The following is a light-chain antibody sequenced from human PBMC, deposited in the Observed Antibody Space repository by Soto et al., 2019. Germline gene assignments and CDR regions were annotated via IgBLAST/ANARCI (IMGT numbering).Light chain of an antibody. J-gene: IGKJ1*01. CDR3: HHYDSTSSSWT. CDR1: QSVGSD. CDR2: DIF. V-gene: IGKV3D-15*01. Sequence: EIVMTQSPATLSVSPGERATLSCRASQSVGSDLAWYQQKPGQAPRLVIYDIFTRATGVPTRISGSGSGTDFTLTISRLEPEDFAVYFCHHYDSTSSSWTFGQGTKVDIK.